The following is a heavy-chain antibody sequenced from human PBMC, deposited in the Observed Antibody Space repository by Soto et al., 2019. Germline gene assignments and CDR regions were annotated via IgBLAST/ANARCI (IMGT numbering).Heavy chain of an antibody. V-gene: IGHV3-9*01. CDR1: GFTFDDYA. CDR3: AKEGDFWSGYPPSYYFDY. Sequence: EVQLVESGGGLVQPGRSLRLSCAASGFTFDDYAMHWVRQAPGKGLEWVSGISWNSGSIGYADSVKGRFTISRDNAKNSLYLQMNSLRAEDTALYYCAKEGDFWSGYPPSYYFDYWGQGTLVTVSS. D-gene: IGHD3-3*01. CDR2: ISWNSGSI. J-gene: IGHJ4*02.